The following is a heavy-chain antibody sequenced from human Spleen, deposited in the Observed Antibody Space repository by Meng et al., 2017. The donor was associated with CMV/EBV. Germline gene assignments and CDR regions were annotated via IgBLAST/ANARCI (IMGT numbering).Heavy chain of an antibody. D-gene: IGHD2-15*01. CDR2: IIPILDVT. J-gene: IGHJ4*02. V-gene: IGHV1-69*02. CDR3: ARGRGILDRAGAAHCDS. Sequence: SNFSDYTINWVRQAPGQGLEWMGRIIPILDVTNYAQKFQGRVTISADKATSTAYMDLSGLRSEDTAVYYCARGRGILDRAGAAHCDSWGQGTLVTVSS. CDR1: SNFSDYT.